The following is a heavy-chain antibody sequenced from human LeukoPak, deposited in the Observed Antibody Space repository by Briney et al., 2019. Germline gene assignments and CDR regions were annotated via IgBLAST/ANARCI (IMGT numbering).Heavy chain of an antibody. J-gene: IGHJ4*02. Sequence: GGSLRLSCAASGFTFRSYWMSWLRQTPGKRLEWLANIKEDGSEKYYVDSVKGRFTISRDNAKTSLYLQMNSLRAEDTAVYYCAKAGGSGSYYGLYYIDYWGQGTLVTVSS. CDR3: AKAGGSGSYYGLYYIDY. CDR2: IKEDGSEK. D-gene: IGHD3-10*01. CDR1: GFTFRSYW. V-gene: IGHV3-7*03.